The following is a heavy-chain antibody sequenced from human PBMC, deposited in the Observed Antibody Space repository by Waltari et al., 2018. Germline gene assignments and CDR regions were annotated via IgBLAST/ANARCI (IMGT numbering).Heavy chain of an antibody. D-gene: IGHD3-16*01. CDR2: IRVRAHGGTP. CDR3: TTWADGVDDYFDY. Sequence: EVQLVESGGGLVEPGRSLRLSCTGSGFTFGDYGVSWFRQAPGKGLEWLGFIRVRAHGGTPHNAASVKGRFTISRDDSNSIAYLQVNTLKTEDTALYYCTTWADGVDDYFDYWGQGTLVTVSS. V-gene: IGHV3-49*03. CDR1: GFTFGDYG. J-gene: IGHJ4*02.